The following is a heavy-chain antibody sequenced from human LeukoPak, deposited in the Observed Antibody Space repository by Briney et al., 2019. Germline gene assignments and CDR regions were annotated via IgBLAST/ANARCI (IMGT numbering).Heavy chain of an antibody. V-gene: IGHV4-39*01. CDR2: IYHSGST. J-gene: IGHJ4*02. CDR3: SGHSTPNTSGFEY. Sequence: PSETLSLTCTVSGGSISSSSYYWGWIRQPPGKGLEWIGSIYHSGSTSYNPSLKSRVTISVDTSKNQFSLKLSSVTAADTAVYYCSGHSTPNTSGFEYWGQGTLVTVSS. CDR1: GGSISSSSYY. D-gene: IGHD6-19*01.